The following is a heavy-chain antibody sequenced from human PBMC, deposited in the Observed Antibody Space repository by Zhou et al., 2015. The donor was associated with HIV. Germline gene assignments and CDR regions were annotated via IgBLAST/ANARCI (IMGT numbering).Heavy chain of an antibody. CDR1: GFTFDDYA. V-gene: IGHV3-9*01. J-gene: IGHJ3*02. CDR2: ISWNSGSI. CDR3: AKDLGGNYGDAFDI. D-gene: IGHD3-16*01. Sequence: EMQLVESGGGLVQPGRSLRLSCAASGFTFDDYAMHWVRQAPGKGLEWVSGISWNSGSITYADSVKGRFTISRDNAKNSLYVQMNSLKAEDTALYYCAKDLGGNYGDAFDIWGQGTMVTVSS.